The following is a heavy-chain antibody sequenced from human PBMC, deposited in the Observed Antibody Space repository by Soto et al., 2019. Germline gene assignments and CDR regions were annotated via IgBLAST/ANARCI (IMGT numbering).Heavy chain of an antibody. V-gene: IGHV4-34*01. J-gene: IGHJ6*02. CDR3: ARGGIFGVVIPYYYYYGMDV. CDR2: INHSGST. CDR1: GGSFSGYY. Sequence: ASETLSLTCAVYGGSFSGYYWSWIRQPPGKGLEWIGEINHSGSTNYNLSLKSRVTISVDTSKNQFSLKLSSVTAADTAVYYCARGGIFGVVIPYYYYYGMDVWGQGTTVTVSS. D-gene: IGHD3-3*01.